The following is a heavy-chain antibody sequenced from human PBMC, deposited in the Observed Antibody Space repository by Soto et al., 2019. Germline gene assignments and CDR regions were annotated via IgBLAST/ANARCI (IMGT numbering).Heavy chain of an antibody. J-gene: IGHJ4*02. CDR1: GGTFSSYA. Sequence: GASVKVSCKASGGTFSSYAISWVRQAPGQGLEWMGGIIPTFGTANYAQKFQGRVTITADESTSTAYMELSSLRSEDTAVYYCATRGPCGGDCYLDYWGQGTLVTVSS. D-gene: IGHD2-21*02. CDR3: ATRGPCGGDCYLDY. CDR2: IIPTFGTA. V-gene: IGHV1-69*13.